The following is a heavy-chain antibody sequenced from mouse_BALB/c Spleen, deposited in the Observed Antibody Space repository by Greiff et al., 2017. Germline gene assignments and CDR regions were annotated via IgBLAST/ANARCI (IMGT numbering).Heavy chain of an antibody. Sequence: EVQLQESGPELVKPGASVKMSCKASGYTFTSYVMHWVKQKPGQGLEWIGYINPYNDGTKYNEKFKGKATLTSDKSSSTAYMELSSLTSEDSAVYYCARCYYGSSYLFDYWGQGTTLTVSS. V-gene: IGHV1-14*01. CDR2: INPYNDGT. J-gene: IGHJ2*01. D-gene: IGHD1-1*01. CDR3: ARCYYGSSYLFDY. CDR1: GYTFTSYV.